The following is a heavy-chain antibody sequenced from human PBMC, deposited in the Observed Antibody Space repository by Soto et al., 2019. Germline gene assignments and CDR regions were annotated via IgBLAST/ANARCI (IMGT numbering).Heavy chain of an antibody. CDR3: ARDSYRKVDLSFSFDY. V-gene: IGHV3-33*01. CDR2: RWYYGRNK. CDR1: GITFSSAG. J-gene: IGHJ4*02. D-gene: IGHD1-26*01. Sequence: RVSLRLSSLSSGITFSSAGMHGVRQAPGKGLELVVVRWYYGRNKYYGGSVTGRITISRDNSKNTLYLQMNSLRAEDTAVYYWARDSYRKVDLSFSFDYWGQGT.